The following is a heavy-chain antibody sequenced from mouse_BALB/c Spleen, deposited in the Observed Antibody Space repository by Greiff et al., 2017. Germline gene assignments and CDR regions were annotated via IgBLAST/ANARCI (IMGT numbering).Heavy chain of an antibody. D-gene: IGHD1-1*01. J-gene: IGHJ3*01. Sequence: EVKVVESGPSLVKPSQTLSLTCSVTGDSITSGYWNWIRKFPGNKLEYMGYISYSGSTYYNPSLKSRISITRDTSKNQYYLQLNSVTTEDTATYYCARDYGSSPFAYWGQGTLVTVSA. CDR2: ISYSGST. CDR1: GDSITSGY. CDR3: ARDYGSSPFAY. V-gene: IGHV3-8*02.